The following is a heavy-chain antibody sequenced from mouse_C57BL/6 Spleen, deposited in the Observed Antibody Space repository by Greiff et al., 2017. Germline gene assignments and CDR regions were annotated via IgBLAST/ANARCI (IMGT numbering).Heavy chain of an antibody. V-gene: IGHV5-17*01. CDR1: GFTFSDYG. J-gene: IGHJ2*01. CDR3: ARKGLGPYYFDY. Sequence: EVMLVESGGGLVKPGGSLKLSCAASGFTFSDYGMHWVRQAPEKGLEWVAYISSGSSTIYYADTVKGRFTISRDNAKNTLFLQMTSLRSEDTAMYYGARKGLGPYYFDYWGQGTTLTVSS. D-gene: IGHD4-1*01. CDR2: ISSGSSTI.